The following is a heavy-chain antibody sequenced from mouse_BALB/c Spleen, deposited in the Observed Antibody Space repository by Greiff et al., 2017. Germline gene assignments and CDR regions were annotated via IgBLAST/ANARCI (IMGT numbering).Heavy chain of an antibody. D-gene: IGHD1-2*01. J-gene: IGHJ4*01. Sequence: EVQRVESGPSLVKPSQTLSLTCSVTGDSITSGYWNWIRKFPGNKLEYMGYISYSGSTYYNPSLKSRTSITRDTSKNQYYLQLNSVTTEDTATYYCAKHYYGYYAMDYWGQGTSVTVSS. CDR2: ISYSGST. CDR3: AKHYYGYYAMDY. V-gene: IGHV3-8*02. CDR1: GDSITSGY.